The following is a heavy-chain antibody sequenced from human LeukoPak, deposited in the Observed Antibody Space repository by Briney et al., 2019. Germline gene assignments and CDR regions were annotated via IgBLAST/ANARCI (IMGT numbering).Heavy chain of an antibody. D-gene: IGHD6-19*01. Sequence: GGSLRLSCAASGFTVSSNYMSWVRQAPGKGLEWVSAISGSGGSTYYADSVKGRFTISRDNSKNTLYLQMNSLRAEDTAVYYCAKDLQYSSGWYEGYFDYWGQGTLVTVSS. CDR3: AKDLQYSSGWYEGYFDY. V-gene: IGHV3-23*01. J-gene: IGHJ4*02. CDR2: ISGSGGST. CDR1: GFTVSSNY.